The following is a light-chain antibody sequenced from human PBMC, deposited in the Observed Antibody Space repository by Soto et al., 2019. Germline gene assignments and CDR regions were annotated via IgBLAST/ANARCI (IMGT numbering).Light chain of an antibody. J-gene: IGKJ1*01. CDR2: DAY. Sequence: IVLTQSPGTLSFSPGERATLSCSATHSVSISSLACYQQKLVQAPRLLIHDAYRRPTGIPASFSGSGYGTDFTPPISRLEPEDFAVYYCQQYGSSLWTFGQGTQVDI. V-gene: IGKV3-20*01. CDR3: QQYGSSLWT. CDR1: HSVSISS.